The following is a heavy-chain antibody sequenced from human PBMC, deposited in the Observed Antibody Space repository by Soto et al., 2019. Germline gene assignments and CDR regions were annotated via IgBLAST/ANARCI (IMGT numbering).Heavy chain of an antibody. CDR1: GGTFSSYA. V-gene: IGHV1-69*13. CDR3: ASGIAVAVGLASGMAV. CDR2: IIPIFGTA. D-gene: IGHD6-19*01. Sequence: SVKVSCKASGGTFSSYAISWVRQAPGQGLEWMGGIIPIFGTANYAQKFQGRVTITADESTSTAYMELSSLRSEDTAVYYCASGIAVAVGLASGMAVWVQGSTVTVSS. J-gene: IGHJ6*02.